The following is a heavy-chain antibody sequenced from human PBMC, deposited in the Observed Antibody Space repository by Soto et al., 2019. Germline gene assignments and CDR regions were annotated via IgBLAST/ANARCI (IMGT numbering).Heavy chain of an antibody. CDR1: GYTFTNYR. CDR3: ARNRTTSRWSGMDV. D-gene: IGHD6-13*01. Sequence: GESLKISCKASGYTFTNYRIGWVRQMPGKGLEWMGLIYPADSDTTYSPSFQGQGSISADRSIRSAFLQWSSLKASDTAIYYCARNRTTSRWSGMDVWGQGTTVTVSS. V-gene: IGHV5-51*01. CDR2: IYPADSDT. J-gene: IGHJ6*02.